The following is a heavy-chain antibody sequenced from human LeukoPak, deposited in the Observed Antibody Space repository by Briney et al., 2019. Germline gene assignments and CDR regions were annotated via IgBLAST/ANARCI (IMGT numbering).Heavy chain of an antibody. J-gene: IGHJ4*02. V-gene: IGHV3-30*18. CDR3: AKGLGTGSVLARPLHY. CDR2: ISSDGYRT. Sequence: GGSLRLSCAASGFPFSTYDVHWVRQAPDKGLQWVAVISSDGYRTDYPDSVRGRFTISRANFKNTADLQMISVTAEDTAMYFCAKGLGTGSVLARPLHYWGQGTLVTVSS. D-gene: IGHD3-10*01. CDR1: GFPFSTYD.